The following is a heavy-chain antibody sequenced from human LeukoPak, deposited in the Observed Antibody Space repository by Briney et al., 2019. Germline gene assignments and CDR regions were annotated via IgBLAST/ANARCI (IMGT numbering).Heavy chain of an antibody. CDR1: GGSFSGYY. J-gene: IGHJ4*02. CDR2: INHSGST. CDR3: ARVQWLGLGGDY. Sequence: PSETLSLTCAVYGGSFSGYYWSWIRQPPGKGLEWIGEINHSGSTNYNPSLKSRVTISVDTSKNQFSLKLSSVTAADTAVYYCARVQWLGLGGDYWGQGTLVTVSS. V-gene: IGHV4-34*01. D-gene: IGHD6-19*01.